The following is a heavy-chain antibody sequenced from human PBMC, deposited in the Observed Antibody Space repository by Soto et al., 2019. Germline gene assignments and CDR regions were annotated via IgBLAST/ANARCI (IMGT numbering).Heavy chain of an antibody. CDR3: IWESKFYSSWQ. CDR2: IKSKTDGGTT. Sequence: GGSLRLSCAASGFTFSNAWMSWVRQAPGKGLEWVGRIKSKTDGGTTDYAAPVKGRFTISRDDSKNTLYLQMNSLKTEDTAVYFCIWESKFYSSWQWGRGTLVTVSS. CDR1: GFTFSNAW. J-gene: IGHJ4*02. D-gene: IGHD5-12*01. V-gene: IGHV3-15*01.